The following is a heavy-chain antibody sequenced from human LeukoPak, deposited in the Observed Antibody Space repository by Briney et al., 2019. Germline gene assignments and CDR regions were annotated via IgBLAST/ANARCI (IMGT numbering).Heavy chain of an antibody. V-gene: IGHV4-38-2*02. CDR2: IYHSGST. Sequence: PSETLSLTCTVSGYSISSGYYWGWIRQPPGKELEWIGSIYHSGSTYYNPSLKSRVTISVDTSKNQFSLKLSSVTAADTAVYYCARGVGYCSSTSCWANWFDPWGQGTLVTVSS. J-gene: IGHJ5*02. CDR1: GYSISSGYY. D-gene: IGHD2-2*01. CDR3: ARGVGYCSSTSCWANWFDP.